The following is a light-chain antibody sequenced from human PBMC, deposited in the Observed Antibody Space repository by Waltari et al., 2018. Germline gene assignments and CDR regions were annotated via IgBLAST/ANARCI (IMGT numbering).Light chain of an antibody. J-gene: IGKJ1*01. Sequence: EIVLTQSPGPLSLSPGEGATLSCRASQSISSYLAWYQQKPGQAPRLLMYSASRRATGIPDRFSGSGSGTDFSLTISRLEPEDSAVYYCQHYVRLPATFGQGTKVEVK. CDR2: SAS. CDR1: QSISSY. V-gene: IGKV3-20*01. CDR3: QHYVRLPAT.